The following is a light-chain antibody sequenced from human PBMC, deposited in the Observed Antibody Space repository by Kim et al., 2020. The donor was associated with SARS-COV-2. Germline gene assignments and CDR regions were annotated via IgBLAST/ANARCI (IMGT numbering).Light chain of an antibody. CDR1: QDIGND. CDR2: VAS. J-gene: IGKJ5*01. V-gene: IGKV1-17*01. CDR3: LKHRTFPLT. Sequence: AYVGDRVTISRVASQDIGNDLCWYQKKPGRAPMRLFSVASTLYSGVSPRFRGSGSEAEFTLTLTSLQPENFAPYICLKHRTFPLTFGAGTPLEIK.